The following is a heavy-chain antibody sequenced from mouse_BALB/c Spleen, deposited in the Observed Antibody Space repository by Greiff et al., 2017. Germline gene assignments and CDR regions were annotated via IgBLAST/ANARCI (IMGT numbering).Heavy chain of an antibody. J-gene: IGHJ4*01. D-gene: IGHD1-1*01. CDR2: INPYNDGT. CDR3: AREGYGSSYGYYAMDY. CDR1: GYPFTCSA. V-gene: IGHV1-14*01. Sequence: VQLQQSGPELVKPGASLKMSCKASGYPFTCSAIHRAKHKPGQGLEWIGYINPYNDGTKYNEKFKGKATLTSDKSSSTAYMELSSLTSEDSAVYYCAREGYGSSYGYYAMDYWGQGTSVTVSS.